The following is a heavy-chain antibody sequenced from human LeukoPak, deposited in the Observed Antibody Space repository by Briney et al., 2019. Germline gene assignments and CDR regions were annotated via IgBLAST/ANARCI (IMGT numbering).Heavy chain of an antibody. J-gene: IGHJ6*02. D-gene: IGHD3-10*01. CDR3: ARDSMVVAPLYYYYGMDV. CDR1: GFTFSSYE. CDR2: ISSSGSTI. V-gene: IGHV3-48*03. Sequence: GGSLRLSCAASGFTFSSYEMNWVRQAPGKGLEWVSYISSSGSTIYYADSVKGRFTISRDNAKNTLYLQMNSLRAEDTAVYYCARDSMVVAPLYYYYGMDVWGQGTTVTVSS.